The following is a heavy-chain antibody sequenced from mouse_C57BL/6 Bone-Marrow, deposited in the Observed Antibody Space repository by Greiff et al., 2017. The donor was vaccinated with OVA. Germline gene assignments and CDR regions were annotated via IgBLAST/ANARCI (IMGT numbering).Heavy chain of an antibody. Sequence: QVQLQQSGAELARPGASVKLSCKASGYTFTSYGISWVKQRTGQGLEWIGEIYPRSGNTYYNEKFKGKATLTVDKYSSTAYMTLRSLTSEDSAVCFSARLTTRYDCWGQGTTLTVSS. CDR2: IYPRSGNT. V-gene: IGHV1-81*01. CDR3: ARLTTRYDC. D-gene: IGHD1-1*01. J-gene: IGHJ2*01. CDR1: GYTFTSYG.